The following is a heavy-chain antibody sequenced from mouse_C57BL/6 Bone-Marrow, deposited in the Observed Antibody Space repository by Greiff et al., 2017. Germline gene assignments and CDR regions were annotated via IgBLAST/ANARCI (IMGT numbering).Heavy chain of an antibody. D-gene: IGHD2-2*01. V-gene: IGHV1-59*01. CDR1: GYTFTSYW. CDR2: IDPSDSYT. CDR3: ARSYGYGRYWNCYV. J-gene: IGHJ1*03. Sequence: QVQLQQPGAELVRPGTSVKLSCKASGYTFTSYWMHWVKQRPGQGLEWIGVIDPSDSYTNYNQKFKGKATLTVDTYSSTAYMQLSILTSEDSAVYSCARSYGYGRYWNCYVWGTETTVTVSS.